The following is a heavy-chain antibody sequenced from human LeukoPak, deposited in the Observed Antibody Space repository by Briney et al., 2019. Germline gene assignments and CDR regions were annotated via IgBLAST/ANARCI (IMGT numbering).Heavy chain of an antibody. CDR1: GFTFDDYA. V-gene: IGHV3-43D*03. Sequence: PGGSLRLSCAASGFTFDDYAMHWVRQAPGKGLEWVSLISWDGGSTYYADSVKGRFTISRDNSKNSLYLQMNSLRAEDTALYYCAKDGFYYYDSSGYHGMEHWGQGTLVTVSS. D-gene: IGHD3-22*01. J-gene: IGHJ1*01. CDR2: ISWDGGST. CDR3: AKDGFYYYDSSGYHGMEH.